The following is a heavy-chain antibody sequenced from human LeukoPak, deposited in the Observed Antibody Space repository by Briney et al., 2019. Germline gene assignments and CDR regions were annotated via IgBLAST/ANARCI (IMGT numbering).Heavy chain of an antibody. CDR1: GVTLSNYA. D-gene: IGHD6-19*01. V-gene: IGHV3-23*01. Sequence: GGSLRLSCVASGVTLSNYAMSWARQAPGKGLEWVSGISSSGSGGNAYYADSVKSRFTISRDNSKNTMYMQMDSVRDEDTAVYYCAKDLGGRISGWFDYWGQGNLVIVSS. CDR2: ISSSGSGGNA. CDR3: AKDLGGRISGWFDY. J-gene: IGHJ4*02.